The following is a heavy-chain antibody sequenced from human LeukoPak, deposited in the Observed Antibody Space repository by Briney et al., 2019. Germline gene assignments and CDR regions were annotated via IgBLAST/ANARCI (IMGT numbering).Heavy chain of an antibody. D-gene: IGHD6-13*01. V-gene: IGHV3-64*01. J-gene: IGHJ5*02. CDR1: GFTFSCSG. CDR2: ISSSGDNT. Sequence: GGSLRLSCAASGFTFSCSGMLCVRQAPGKGLEYVSTISSSGDNTYHTNSVKGRFTISRDNSKNTLYLQMNSLRAEDTAVYYCAKDRSKEQQLVHWFDPWGQGTLVTVSS. CDR3: AKDRSKEQQLVHWFDP.